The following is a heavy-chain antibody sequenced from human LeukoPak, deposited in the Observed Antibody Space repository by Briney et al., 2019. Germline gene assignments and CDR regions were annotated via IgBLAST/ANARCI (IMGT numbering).Heavy chain of an antibody. V-gene: IGHV3-64D*06. J-gene: IGHJ4*02. CDR3: VKTFRYCSGGSCQDY. Sequence: GGSLRLSCSVSGFTFSTYVMHWVRQAPGKGLEYVSAISSNGDNTYYADSVKGRFTISRDNSKNTLYLQMSSLRAEDTAVYYCVKTFRYCSGGSCQDYWGQGTLVTVSS. CDR1: GFTFSTYV. D-gene: IGHD2-15*01. CDR2: ISSNGDNT.